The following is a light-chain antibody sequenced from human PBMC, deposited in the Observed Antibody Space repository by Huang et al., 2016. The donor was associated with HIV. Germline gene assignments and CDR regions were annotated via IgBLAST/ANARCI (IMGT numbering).Light chain of an antibody. Sequence: EIVLTQSPGTLSLSPGERATLSCRASQSVDSSYLAGYQQKPGQAPRLLIYGASSRATDIPDRFSGSGSGTDFTLTISRLEPEDFAVYYCQQYGSSPPKLTFGGGTKVEMK. CDR2: GAS. V-gene: IGKV3-20*01. CDR3: QQYGSSPPKLT. CDR1: QSVDSSY. J-gene: IGKJ4*01.